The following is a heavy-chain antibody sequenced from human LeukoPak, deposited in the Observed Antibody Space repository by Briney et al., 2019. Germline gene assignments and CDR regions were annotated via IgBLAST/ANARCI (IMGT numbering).Heavy chain of an antibody. CDR1: GYTFTSYG. CDR3: ARDSRYSGYSGAFDI. D-gene: IGHD5-12*01. CDR2: INTNTGNP. V-gene: IGHV7-4-1*02. J-gene: IGHJ3*02. Sequence: ASVKVSCKASGYTFTSYGISWVRQAPGQGLEWMGWINTNTGNPTYAQGFTGRFVFSLDTSVSTAYLQISSLKAEDTAVYYCARDSRYSGYSGAFDIWGQGTMVTVSS.